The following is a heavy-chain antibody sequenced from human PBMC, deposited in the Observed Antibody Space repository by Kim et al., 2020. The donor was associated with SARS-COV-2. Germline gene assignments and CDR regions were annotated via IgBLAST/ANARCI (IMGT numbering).Heavy chain of an antibody. CDR3: ARDRVDYYDSSGYCFDY. V-gene: IGHV4-4*02. Sequence: LQSRVTISVDKSKNQCSLKLSSVTAADTAVYYCARDRVDYYDSSGYCFDYWGQGTLVTVSS. J-gene: IGHJ4*02. D-gene: IGHD3-22*01.